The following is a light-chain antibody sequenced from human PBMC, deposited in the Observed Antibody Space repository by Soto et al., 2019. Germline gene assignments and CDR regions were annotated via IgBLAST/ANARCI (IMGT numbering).Light chain of an antibody. CDR2: LGS. J-gene: IGKJ5*01. CDR3: MQALQTPLT. CDR1: PSLLHSNGYNY. V-gene: IGKV2-28*01. Sequence: VRSQSPDSLHVTRGEPAPIYCWSCPSLLHSNGYNYLDWYLQKPGQSPQLLIYLGSNRASGVPDRFSGSGSGTDFTLKISRVEAEDVGVYYCMQALQTPLTFGQGTLLE.